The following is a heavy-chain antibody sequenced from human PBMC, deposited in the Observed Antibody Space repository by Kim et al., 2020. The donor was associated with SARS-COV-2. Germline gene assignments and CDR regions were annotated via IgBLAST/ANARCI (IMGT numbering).Heavy chain of an antibody. V-gene: IGHV3-30*01. CDR3: ARALYYYDSSGYFQDY. J-gene: IGHJ4*02. Sequence: SVNGRFTISKDNPKHTLYLQMNSLRAEDTAVYYCARALYYYDSSGYFQDYWGQGTLVTVSS. D-gene: IGHD3-22*01.